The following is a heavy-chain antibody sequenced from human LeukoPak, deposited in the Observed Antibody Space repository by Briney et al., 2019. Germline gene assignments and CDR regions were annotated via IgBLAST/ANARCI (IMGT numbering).Heavy chain of an antibody. CDR3: ARGMGYCSSTSCRVRFDP. D-gene: IGHD2-2*01. CDR2: IYYSGST. Sequence: PSETLSLTCTVSGGSISSSSYYWGWIRQPPGKGLEWIGSIYYSGSTYYNPSLKSRVTISVDTSKNQFSLKLSSVTAADTAVYYCARGMGYCSSTSCRVRFDPWGQGTLVTVSS. V-gene: IGHV4-39*07. J-gene: IGHJ5*02. CDR1: GGSISSSSYY.